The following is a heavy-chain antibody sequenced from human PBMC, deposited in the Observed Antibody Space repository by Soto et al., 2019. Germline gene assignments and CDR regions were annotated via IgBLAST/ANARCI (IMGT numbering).Heavy chain of an antibody. CDR1: GYTFTRYD. Sequence: ASVKVSFKASGYTFTRYDINWVRQATGQGLEWMGWMNPNSGNTGYAQKFQGRVTMTRNTSISTAYMELSSLRSEDTAVYYCARAGYSSGWYAFDIWGQGTMVTVSS. J-gene: IGHJ3*02. D-gene: IGHD6-19*01. CDR3: ARAGYSSGWYAFDI. CDR2: MNPNSGNT. V-gene: IGHV1-8*01.